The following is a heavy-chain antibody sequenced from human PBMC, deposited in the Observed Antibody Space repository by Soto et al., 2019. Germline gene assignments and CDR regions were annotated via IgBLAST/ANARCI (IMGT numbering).Heavy chain of an antibody. Sequence: PGGSLRLSCAASGFTFSSYAMSWVRQAPGKGLEWVSAISGSGGSTYYADSVKGRFTISRDNSKNTLYLQMNSLRAEDTALYYCAKALPRDYGSGTNLDYWGQGTLVTVSS. J-gene: IGHJ4*02. V-gene: IGHV3-23*01. CDR3: AKALPRDYGSGTNLDY. CDR2: ISGSGGST. CDR1: GFTFSSYA. D-gene: IGHD3-10*01.